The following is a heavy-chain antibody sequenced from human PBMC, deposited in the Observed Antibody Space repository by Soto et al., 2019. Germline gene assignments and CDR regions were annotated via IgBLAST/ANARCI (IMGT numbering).Heavy chain of an antibody. J-gene: IGHJ6*02. V-gene: IGHV2-5*01. Sequence: QITLKESGPPLVKPTQTLTLTCTFSGFSLSTSGVGVGWIRQPPGKALEWLALIYWNDDKRYSPSLKSRLTITKDTSKNQVVLTMTNMDPVDTATYYCAHHPPTYYYDSSGYNAGGMDVWGQGTTVTVSS. CDR1: GFSLSTSGVG. CDR2: IYWNDDK. CDR3: AHHPPTYYYDSSGYNAGGMDV. D-gene: IGHD3-22*01.